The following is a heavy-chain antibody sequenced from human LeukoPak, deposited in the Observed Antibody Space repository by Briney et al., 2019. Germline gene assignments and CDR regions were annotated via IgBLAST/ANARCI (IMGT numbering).Heavy chain of an antibody. CDR3: ARAMVRGVIIMEGDRFDY. D-gene: IGHD3-10*01. V-gene: IGHV3-21*01. Sequence: GGSLRLSCAASGFTFSSYSMNWVRQAPGKGLEWVSSISSSSSYIYYADSVEGRFTISRDNAKNSLYLQMNSLRAEDTAVYYCARAMVRGVIIMEGDRFDYWGQGTLVTVSS. CDR1: GFTFSSYS. J-gene: IGHJ4*02. CDR2: ISSSSSYI.